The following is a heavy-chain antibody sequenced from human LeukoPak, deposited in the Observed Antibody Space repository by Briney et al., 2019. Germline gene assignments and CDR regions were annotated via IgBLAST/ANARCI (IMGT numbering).Heavy chain of an antibody. CDR3: ARTQQWLVLGFDP. D-gene: IGHD6-19*01. V-gene: IGHV3-11*01. J-gene: IGHJ5*02. Sequence: GGPLRLSCAASGFTFSDYYMSWIRQAPGKGLEWISYISSNGRTIYYADSVKGRFTISRDNARKSVYLQMNSLRAEDTAIYYCARTQQWLVLGFDPWGQGTLVTVSS. CDR2: ISSNGRTI. CDR1: GFTFSDYY.